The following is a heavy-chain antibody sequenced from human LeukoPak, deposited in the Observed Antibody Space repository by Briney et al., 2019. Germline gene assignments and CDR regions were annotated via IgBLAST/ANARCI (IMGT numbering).Heavy chain of an antibody. CDR1: GGSISSYY. Sequence: SETLSLTCTVSGGSISSYYWSWIRQPPGKGLEWIGYIHYSGSTNYNPSLKSRVTISVDTSKNQFSLKLSSVTAADTAVYYCARGRGSGWPNYLDYWGQGTLVTVSS. D-gene: IGHD6-19*01. CDR2: IHYSGST. J-gene: IGHJ4*02. V-gene: IGHV4-59*01. CDR3: ARGRGSGWPNYLDY.